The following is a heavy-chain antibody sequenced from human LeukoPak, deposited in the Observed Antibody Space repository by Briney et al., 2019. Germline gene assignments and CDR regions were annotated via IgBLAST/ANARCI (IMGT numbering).Heavy chain of an antibody. J-gene: IGHJ4*02. CDR2: VTYSGST. Sequence: SETLSLTCTVSGGSISGQYWSWIRQPPGKGLEWIGFVTYSGSTNYNPSLNGRVTISLDTSKNQFSLMLNSVTAADTAVYYCARATVLGGGGNFNNWGQGTLVTVSS. D-gene: IGHD2-8*02. V-gene: IGHV4-59*11. CDR3: ARATVLGGGGNFNN. CDR1: GGSISGQY.